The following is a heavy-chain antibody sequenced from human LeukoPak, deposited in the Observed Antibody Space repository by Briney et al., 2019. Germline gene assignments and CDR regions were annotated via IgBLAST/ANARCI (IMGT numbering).Heavy chain of an antibody. Sequence: GGSLRLSCAASGFTFSSYWMHWVRQAPGKGLEWVSAISGSGGSTYYADSVKGRFTISRDNSKNTLYLQMNSLRAEDTAVYYCASSPVLRFLEWLFEPEYGNWFDPWGQGTLVTVSS. CDR1: GFTFSSYW. CDR2: ISGSGGST. J-gene: IGHJ5*02. CDR3: ASSPVLRFLEWLFEPEYGNWFDP. V-gene: IGHV3-23*01. D-gene: IGHD3-3*01.